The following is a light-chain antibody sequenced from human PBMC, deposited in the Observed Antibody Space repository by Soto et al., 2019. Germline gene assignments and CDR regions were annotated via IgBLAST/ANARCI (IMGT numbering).Light chain of an antibody. J-gene: IGLJ3*02. CDR1: SGDIARNY. CDR3: QSYDSSNQGV. Sequence: NFILTQPQSVSESPGGTVTISCTRSSGDIARNYVQWYQQRPGSAPSAVIHEDDQRPSGVPDRFSGSVDRSSNSASLTISGLKTEDEADYYCQSYDSSNQGVFGGGTKVTVL. V-gene: IGLV6-57*03. CDR2: EDD.